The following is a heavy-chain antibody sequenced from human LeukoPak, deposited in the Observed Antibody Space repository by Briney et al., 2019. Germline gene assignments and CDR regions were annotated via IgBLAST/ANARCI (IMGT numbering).Heavy chain of an antibody. CDR2: ISAYNGNT. V-gene: IGHV1-18*01. J-gene: IGHJ5*02. CDR1: GYTFTSYG. D-gene: IGHD2-15*01. CDR3: ARVGLPGGYCSGGSCYSGRWFDP. Sequence: ASVTVSYKAPGYTFTSYGIGWVRQAPGQGLECMGWISAYNGNTNYAQTLQGRVTMTTDTSTSTAYMELRSLRSDDTAIYYCARVGLPGGYCSGGSCYSGRWFDPWGQGTLVTVSS.